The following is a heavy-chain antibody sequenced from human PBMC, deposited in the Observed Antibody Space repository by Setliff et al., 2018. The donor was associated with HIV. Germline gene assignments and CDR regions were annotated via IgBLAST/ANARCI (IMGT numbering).Heavy chain of an antibody. J-gene: IGHJ4*02. D-gene: IGHD3-10*01. V-gene: IGHV4-38-2*02. CDR3: ARHGTYYHLFDY. Sequence: SETLSLTCTVSGDSISSGYFWGWIRQPPGKGLEWIGSLSYTGSTYYNPSLKSRVTISADTSKNQFSLKLSSVTAADTAVYYCARHGTYYHLFDYWGQGRPVTVSS. CDR2: LSYTGST. CDR1: GDSISSGYF.